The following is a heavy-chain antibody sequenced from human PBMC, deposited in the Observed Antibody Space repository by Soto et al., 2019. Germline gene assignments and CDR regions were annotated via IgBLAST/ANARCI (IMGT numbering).Heavy chain of an antibody. CDR2: TVANNGYT. CDR3: ARDIGYSGYGGIISSLNYYYYYMDV. Sequence: ASVKVSCKASGYAFTSFGSSWVRQAPGQGLEWMGWTVANNGYTKYAQNLQGRVTLTTDTSTSTAYMELRSLSSDDPAVYYCARDIGYSGYGGIISSLNYYYYYMDVWGKGTTVTVSS. CDR1: GYAFTSFG. D-gene: IGHD5-12*01. V-gene: IGHV1-18*01. J-gene: IGHJ6*03.